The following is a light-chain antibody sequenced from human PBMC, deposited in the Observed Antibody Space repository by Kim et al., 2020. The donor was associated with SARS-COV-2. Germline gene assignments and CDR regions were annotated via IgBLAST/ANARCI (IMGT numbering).Light chain of an antibody. V-gene: IGKV1-27*01. J-gene: IGKJ5*01. Sequence: DIQMTQSPSSLSASVGDRVTITCRASQGISSSLAWYQQKPGKVPKLLIYAASALQPGVPSRFSGSESGTDFTLTISSVQPEDVATYYCQQYNIGPDTFGQGTRLEIK. CDR2: AAS. CDR1: QGISSS. CDR3: QQYNIGPDT.